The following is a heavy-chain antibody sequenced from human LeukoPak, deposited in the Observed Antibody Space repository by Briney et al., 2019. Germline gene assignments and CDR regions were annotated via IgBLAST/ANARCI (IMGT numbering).Heavy chain of an antibody. CDR2: IYHSGST. Sequence: SETLSLTGAVSGYSISSGYYWGWIRQSPGKGLEWIGIIYHSGSTYYNPSLKSRVTISVDTSKNQFSLRVTSVTAADTAVYYCARHFVRSGSYWADYWGQGTLVTVSS. CDR1: GYSISSGYY. V-gene: IGHV4-38-2*01. J-gene: IGHJ4*02. D-gene: IGHD1-26*01. CDR3: ARHFVRSGSYWADY.